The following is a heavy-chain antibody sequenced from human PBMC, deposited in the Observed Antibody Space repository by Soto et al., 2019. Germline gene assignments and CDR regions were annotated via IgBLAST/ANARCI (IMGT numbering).Heavy chain of an antibody. J-gene: IGHJ4*02. CDR1: GYTFTTDD. Sequence: AALKSSCKASGYTFTTDDIIWVRQATGQGLEWMGWMNPYSGNTGFAQKFQGRVTVTRNTSISTVYMELSGLRPDDTAVYYCARRKERSGPHYFDYWGQGSLVTAPQ. D-gene: IGHD6-25*01. V-gene: IGHV1-8*01. CDR3: ARRKERSGPHYFDY. CDR2: MNPYSGNT.